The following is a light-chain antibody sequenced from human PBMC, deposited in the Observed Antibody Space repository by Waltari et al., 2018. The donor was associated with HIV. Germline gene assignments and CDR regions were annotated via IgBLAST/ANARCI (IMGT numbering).Light chain of an antibody. CDR1: SLRRYY. V-gene: IGLV3-19*01. CDR2: SED. J-gene: IGLJ3*02. Sequence: SELTQDPAVSVALGQTVKITCQGDSLRRYYASWYQQKPGQAPVIVIYSEDHRPSQIPDRFSGASSGNTASLPITGAQAEDEAHYYCCSRGNNGNHLVFGGGTKLTVL. CDR3: CSRGNNGNHLV.